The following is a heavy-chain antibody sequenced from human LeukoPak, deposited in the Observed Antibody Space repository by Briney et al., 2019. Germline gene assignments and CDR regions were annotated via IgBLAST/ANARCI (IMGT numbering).Heavy chain of an antibody. CDR3: ARERPSTYYYDSSGYPGGRYFDY. V-gene: IGHV4-4*07. D-gene: IGHD3-22*01. CDR2: IYTSGGT. CDR1: GGSISSYY. Sequence: SETLSLTCTVSGGSISSYYWSWIRQPAGKGLEWIGRIYTSGGTNYNPSLKSRVTISVDKSKNQFSLKLSSVTAADTAVYYCARERPSTYYYDSSGYPGGRYFDYWGQGTLVTVSS. J-gene: IGHJ4*02.